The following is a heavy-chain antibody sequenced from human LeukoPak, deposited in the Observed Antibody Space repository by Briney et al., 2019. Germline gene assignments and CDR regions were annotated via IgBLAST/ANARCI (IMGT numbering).Heavy chain of an antibody. D-gene: IGHD1-26*01. CDR3: ARTETGVGATDY. CDR2: IYYSGST. CDR1: GYSISSGYY. V-gene: IGHV4-38-2*02. Sequence: PSETLSLTCTVSGYSISSGYYWGWIRQPLGKGLEWIGSIYYSGSTYYNPSLKSRVAISLDRSKNQFSLKLNSVTAADTAVYYCARTETGVGATDYWGQGTLVTVSS. J-gene: IGHJ4*02.